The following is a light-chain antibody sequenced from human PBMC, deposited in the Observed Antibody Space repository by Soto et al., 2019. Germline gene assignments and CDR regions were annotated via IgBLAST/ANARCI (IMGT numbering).Light chain of an antibody. CDR1: KSVSSY. CDR2: DAS. V-gene: IGKV3-11*01. J-gene: IGKJ5*01. CDR3: QQRSNWAIT. Sequence: EIVLTQSPATLFLSPGERTTLSCRASKSVSSYLAWNQQKPGQAPMLLIYDASTRATGIPARFSGSGSGTDFTLTISSLEPEDVAVYYCQQRSNWAITFGQGTRLEIK.